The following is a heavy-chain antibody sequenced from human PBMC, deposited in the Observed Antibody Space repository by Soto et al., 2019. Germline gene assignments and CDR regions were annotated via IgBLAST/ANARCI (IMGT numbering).Heavy chain of an antibody. V-gene: IGHV1-69*12. D-gene: IGHD1-7*01. J-gene: IGHJ6*02. Sequence: QVQLVQSGAEVKQPGSSVKVSCKASGGTFNSYAISWVRQAPGQGLEWMGGIIPIFGTADYAQKFQGRVTITADESTSTAYMELSSLRSEDTAVYYCASVLELHYYYGMDVGGQGTTVTVSS. CDR1: GGTFNSYA. CDR2: IIPIFGTA. CDR3: ASVLELHYYYGMDV.